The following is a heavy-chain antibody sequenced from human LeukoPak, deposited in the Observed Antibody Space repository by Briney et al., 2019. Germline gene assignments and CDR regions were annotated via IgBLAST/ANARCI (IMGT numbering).Heavy chain of an antibody. CDR3: ARHYYDSSGYLWDY. V-gene: IGHV1-18*01. Sequence: ASVKVSCKASGYTFTSYGISWVRQAPGQGLEWMGWISAYNGNTNYAQKLQGRVTKTTDTSTSTAYMELRSLRSDDTAVYYCARHYYDSSGYLWDYWGQGTLVTVSS. D-gene: IGHD3-22*01. CDR2: ISAYNGNT. CDR1: GYTFTSYG. J-gene: IGHJ4*02.